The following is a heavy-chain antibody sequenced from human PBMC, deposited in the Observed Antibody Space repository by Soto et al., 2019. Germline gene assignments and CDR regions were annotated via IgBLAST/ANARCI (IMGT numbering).Heavy chain of an antibody. CDR3: AKDGSWYEYPNWFDP. J-gene: IGHJ5*02. Sequence: GGSLRLSCAASGFTFSSYAMSWVRQAPGKGLEWVSAISGSGGSTYYADSVKGRFTISRDNSKNTLYLQMNSLRAEDTAVYYCAKDGSWYEYPNWFDPWGQGTLVTISS. CDR1: GFTFSSYA. CDR2: ISGSGGST. V-gene: IGHV3-23*01. D-gene: IGHD6-13*01.